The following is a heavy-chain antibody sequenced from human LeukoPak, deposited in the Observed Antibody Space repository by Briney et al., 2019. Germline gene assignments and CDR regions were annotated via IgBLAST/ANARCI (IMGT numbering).Heavy chain of an antibody. D-gene: IGHD6-13*01. CDR2: IYYSGST. V-gene: IGHV4-39*01. CDR1: GGSISSSSYY. J-gene: IGHJ4*02. Sequence: SETLSLTCTVSGGSISSSSYYWGWIRQPPGKGLEWIGSIYYSGSTYYNPSLKSRVTISVDTSKNQFSLKLSSVTAADTAVYCSSWSKAVDYWGQGTLVTVSS. CDR3: SWSKAVDY.